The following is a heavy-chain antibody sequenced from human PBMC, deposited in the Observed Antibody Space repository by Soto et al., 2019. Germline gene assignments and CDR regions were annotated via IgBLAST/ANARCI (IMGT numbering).Heavy chain of an antibody. J-gene: IGHJ4*02. CDR1: GFTFSDHY. CDR3: ARPAGGYDSSGYYFDY. V-gene: IGHV3-72*01. CDR2: TRNKANSYTT. D-gene: IGHD3-22*01. Sequence: GGSLRLSCAASGFTFSDHYMDWVRQAPGKGLEWVGRTRNKANSYTTEYAASVKGRFTISRDDSKNSLYLQMNSLKTEDTAVYYCARPAGGYDSSGYYFDYWGQGTLVTVSS.